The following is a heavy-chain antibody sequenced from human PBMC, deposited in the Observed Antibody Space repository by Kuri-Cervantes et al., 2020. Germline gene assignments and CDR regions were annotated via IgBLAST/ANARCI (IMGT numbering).Heavy chain of an antibody. CDR2: IIPIFGTA. J-gene: IGHJ5*02. CDR1: GGTFSSYA. Sequence: SVKVSCKASGGTFSSYAISWVRQAPGQGLEWMGGIIPIFGTANYAQKFQGRVTMTRNTSISTAYMELSSLRSEDTAVYYCARVEGNPFDPWGQGTLVTVSS. V-gene: IGHV1-69*05. D-gene: IGHD1-14*01. CDR3: ARVEGNPFDP.